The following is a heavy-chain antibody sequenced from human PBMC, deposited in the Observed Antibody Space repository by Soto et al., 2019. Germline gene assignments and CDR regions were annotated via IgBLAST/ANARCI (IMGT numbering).Heavy chain of an antibody. CDR1: GFTFGRHG. J-gene: IGHJ4*02. D-gene: IGHD4-17*01. V-gene: IGHV3-33*01. CDR2: IGSDGRRA. Sequence: QVQLVESGGGVVQPGGSLRLSCAASGFTFGRHGMHWVRQAPGKGLEWVAVIGSDGRRASYADSVKGRFTISRDNGQNTLYLQRHSLRAEETAVYFCARDDDYGDNGLDYWGQGTLGTVSS. CDR3: ARDDDYGDNGLDY.